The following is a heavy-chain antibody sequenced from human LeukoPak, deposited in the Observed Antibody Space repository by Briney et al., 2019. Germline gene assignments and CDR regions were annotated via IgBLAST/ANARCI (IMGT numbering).Heavy chain of an antibody. CDR3: AKDGSGSYYKPRNFDY. D-gene: IGHD3-10*01. V-gene: IGHV3-23*01. Sequence: PGGSLRLSCAASGFTFSSYGMSWVRQAPGKGLEWVAAISGSGGSTYYADSVKGRFTISRDNSKNTLYLQMNSLRAEDTAVYYCAKDGSGSYYKPRNFDYWGQGTLVTVSS. CDR2: ISGSGGST. CDR1: GFTFSSYG. J-gene: IGHJ4*02.